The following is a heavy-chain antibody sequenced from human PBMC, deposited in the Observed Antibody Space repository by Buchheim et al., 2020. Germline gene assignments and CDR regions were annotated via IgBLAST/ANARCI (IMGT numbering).Heavy chain of an antibody. CDR2: INPYSGAT. J-gene: IGHJ6*02. V-gene: IGHV1-2*02. CDR3: ARGESYVYDNKNGGMDV. CDR1: RYTFSDYY. D-gene: IGHD3-22*01. Sequence: QVQLVQSGAEVKKPGASVKVSCKASRYTFSDYYVHWVRQAPGQGLEWMGWINPYSGATNYAQKYQGRVTMTRDTSISPAYMQVSRLRSDDTAIYYCARGESYVYDNKNGGMDVWGQGTT.